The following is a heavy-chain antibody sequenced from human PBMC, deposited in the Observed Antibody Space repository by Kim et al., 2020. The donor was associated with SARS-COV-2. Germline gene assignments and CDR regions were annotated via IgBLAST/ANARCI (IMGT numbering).Heavy chain of an antibody. CDR1: GGSISSSSYY. D-gene: IGHD6-19*01. CDR2: IYYSGST. Sequence: SETLSLTCTVSGGSISSSSYYWGWIRQPPGKGLEWIGSIYYSGSTYYNPSLKSRVTISVDTSKNQFSLKLSSVTAADTAVYYCARGQGFIAVAGTDYWGQGTLVTVSS. CDR3: ARGQGFIAVAGTDY. J-gene: IGHJ4*02. V-gene: IGHV4-39*01.